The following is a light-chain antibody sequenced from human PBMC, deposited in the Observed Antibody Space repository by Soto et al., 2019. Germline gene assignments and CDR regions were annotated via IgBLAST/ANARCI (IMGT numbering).Light chain of an antibody. CDR1: QSISRW. J-gene: IGKJ1*01. CDR2: KAS. Sequence: DIQMTQSPSSLSASVGDRVTITCRASQSISRWLAWSQQKPGKAPKLLIFKASSLQTGVPSKFSGSGSGTEFTLTISSLQPDDFATYYCQQYDSYPWTFGQGTKVDI. V-gene: IGKV1-5*03. CDR3: QQYDSYPWT.